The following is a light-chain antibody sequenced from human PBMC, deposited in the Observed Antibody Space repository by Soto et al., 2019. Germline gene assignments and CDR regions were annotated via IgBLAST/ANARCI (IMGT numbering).Light chain of an antibody. CDR2: EVS. CDR3: SSHTISSALQV. V-gene: IGLV2-14*01. J-gene: IGLJ1*01. Sequence: QSALTQPASVSGSPGQSITISCTGTSSDVGGYNYVSWYQQHPGKAPKLMIFEVSNRPSGVSNRFSASKSGNTASLTISGLQAEDEADYYCSSHTISSALQVFGTGTKVTVL. CDR1: SSDVGGYNY.